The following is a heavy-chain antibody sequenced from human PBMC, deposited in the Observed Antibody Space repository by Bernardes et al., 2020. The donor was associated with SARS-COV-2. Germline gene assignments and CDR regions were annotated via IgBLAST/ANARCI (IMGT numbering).Heavy chain of an antibody. CDR3: ARDLSPYYYDSSGSLVDV. Sequence: GGSLRLSCAASGFTFSSYGMHWVRQAPGKGLEWVAVIWYDGSNKYYADSVKGRFTISRDNSKNTLYLQMNSLRAEDTAVYYCARDLSPYYYDSSGSLVDVWGQGTTVTVSS. D-gene: IGHD3-22*01. CDR2: IWYDGSNK. J-gene: IGHJ6*02. CDR1: GFTFSSYG. V-gene: IGHV3-33*01.